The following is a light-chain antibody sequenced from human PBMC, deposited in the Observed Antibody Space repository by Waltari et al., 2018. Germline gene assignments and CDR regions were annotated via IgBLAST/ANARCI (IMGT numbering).Light chain of an antibody. CDR3: QQYDSTPLT. V-gene: IGKV3-20*01. CDR2: GAS. Sequence: EIVLTQSPGAMSLSPGERVTLSCRATQSVTNNYLPWYQQKPGQAPRLLIFGASNRATGIPDRFSGSGSGTDFTLTIYGLEPEDSAIYYCQQYDSTPLTFGGGTTVEIK. J-gene: IGKJ4*01. CDR1: QSVTNNY.